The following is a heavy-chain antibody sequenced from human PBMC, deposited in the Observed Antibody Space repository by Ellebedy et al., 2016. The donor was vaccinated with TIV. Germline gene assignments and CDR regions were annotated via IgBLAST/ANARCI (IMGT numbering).Heavy chain of an antibody. V-gene: IGHV1-3*01. CDR2: VYSANGYT. J-gene: IGHJ4*02. CDR3: VRDSWVSTKYFEF. CDR1: GFTFTTHG. D-gene: IGHD5/OR15-5a*01. Sequence: AASVKVPCKASGFTFTTHGVHWVRPAPGQRLEWMGWVYSANGYTEYSQKFQGRITLTSDTSATTAYMDVSGLTSEDTAVYYCVRDSWVSTKYFEFWGQGTQVTVSS.